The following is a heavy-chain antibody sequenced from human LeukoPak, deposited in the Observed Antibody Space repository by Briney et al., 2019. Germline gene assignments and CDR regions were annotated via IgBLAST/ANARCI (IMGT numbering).Heavy chain of an antibody. Sequence: TGGPLRLSCAASGFTFSSYGMHWVRQAPGKGLEWVAFIRYDGSNKYYADSVKGRFTISRDNSKNTLYLQMNSLRAEDTAVYYCAKDQREGITMMVGAFDIWGQGTMVTVSS. V-gene: IGHV3-30*02. CDR2: IRYDGSNK. CDR1: GFTFSSYG. CDR3: AKDQREGITMMVGAFDI. D-gene: IGHD3-22*01. J-gene: IGHJ3*02.